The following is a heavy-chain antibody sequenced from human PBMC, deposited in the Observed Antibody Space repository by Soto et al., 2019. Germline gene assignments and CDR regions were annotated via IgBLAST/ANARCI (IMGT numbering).Heavy chain of an antibody. J-gene: IGHJ6*02. CDR1: GYSFTSYW. Sequence: GESLKISCKGSGYSFTSYWIGWVRQMPGKGLEWMGIIYPGDSDTRYSPSFQGQVTISADKSISTAYLQWSSLKASDTAMYYCARQSANYYYGMDFWGQGTTVTVSS. CDR3: ARQSANYYYGMDF. CDR2: IYPGDSDT. V-gene: IGHV5-51*01.